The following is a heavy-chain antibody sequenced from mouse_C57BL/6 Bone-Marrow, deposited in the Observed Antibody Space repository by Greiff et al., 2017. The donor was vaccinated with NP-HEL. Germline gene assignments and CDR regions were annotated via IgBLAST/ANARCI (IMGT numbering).Heavy chain of an antibody. CDR3: ARAPITTVVDHWYFDV. CDR1: GYSITSGYD. V-gene: IGHV3-1*01. J-gene: IGHJ1*03. D-gene: IGHD1-1*01. Sequence: EVQLVESGPGMVKPSQSLSLTCTVTGYSITSGYDWHWIRHFPGNKLEWMGYISYSGSTNYNPSLKSRISITHDTSKNHFFLKLNSVTTEDTATYYCARAPITTVVDHWYFDVWGTGTTVTVSS. CDR2: ISYSGST.